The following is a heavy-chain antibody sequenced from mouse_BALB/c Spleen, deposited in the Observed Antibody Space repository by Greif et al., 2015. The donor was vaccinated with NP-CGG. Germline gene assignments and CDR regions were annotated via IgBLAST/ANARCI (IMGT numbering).Heavy chain of an antibody. CDR2: ISSGSSTI. D-gene: IGHD2-14*01. J-gene: IGHJ1*01. CDR1: GFTFSSFG. CDR3: ARDQVPYWYFDV. Sequence: EVQLVESGGGLVQPGGSRKLSCAASGFTFSSFGMHWVRQAPEKGLEWVAYISSGSSTIYYADTVKGRFTISRDNPKNTLFLQMTSLRSEDTAMYYCARDQVPYWYFDVWGAGTTVTVSS. V-gene: IGHV5-17*02.